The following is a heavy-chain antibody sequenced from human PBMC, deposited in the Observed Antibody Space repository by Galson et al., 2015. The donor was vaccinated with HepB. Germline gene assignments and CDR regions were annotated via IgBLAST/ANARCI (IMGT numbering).Heavy chain of an antibody. CDR3: ATYGGNSGWFDY. CDR1: GGSISSYY. Sequence: ATLSLTCTVSGGSISSYYWSWIRQPPGKGLEWIGYIYYSGSTNYNPSLKSRVTISVDTSKNQFSLKLSSVTAADTAVYYCATYGGNSGWFDYWGQGTLVTVSS. D-gene: IGHD4-23*01. CDR2: IYYSGST. J-gene: IGHJ4*02. V-gene: IGHV4-59*01.